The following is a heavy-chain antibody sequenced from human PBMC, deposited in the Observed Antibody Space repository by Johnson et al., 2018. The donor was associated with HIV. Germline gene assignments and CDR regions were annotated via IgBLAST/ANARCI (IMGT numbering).Heavy chain of an antibody. V-gene: IGHV3-23*04. CDR3: ARDSGLLLWSQGGFSAFDI. CDR1: GFTFDDYA. J-gene: IGHJ3*02. CDR2: ISGSGGST. Sequence: VQLVESGGGVVRPGGSLRLSCAASGFTFDDYAMYWVRQAPGKGLEWVSGISGSGGSTYYADSVKGRFTISRDNSKNTLYLQINSLRAEDTAVYYCARDSGLLLWSQGGFSAFDIWGQGTMVTVSS. D-gene: IGHD3-10*01.